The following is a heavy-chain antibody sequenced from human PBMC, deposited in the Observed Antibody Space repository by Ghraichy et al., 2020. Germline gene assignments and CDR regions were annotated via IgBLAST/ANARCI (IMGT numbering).Heavy chain of an antibody. CDR1: GFIVSSKY. CDR2: IYTGGPT. V-gene: IGHV3-53*01. D-gene: IGHD4-17*01. CDR3: ASATDYGDYAPERYFDL. Sequence: GGSLRLSCAASGFIVSSKYVTWVRQAPGKGLEWVSVIYTGGPTYYADSVKGRFTISRDSSKNMLYLQMNSLRADDTAVYYCASATDYGDYAPERYFDLWGRGTLVTVSS. J-gene: IGHJ2*01.